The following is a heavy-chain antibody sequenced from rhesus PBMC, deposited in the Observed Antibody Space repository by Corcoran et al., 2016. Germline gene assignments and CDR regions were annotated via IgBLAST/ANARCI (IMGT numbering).Heavy chain of an antibody. CDR2: IDGYTACT. D-gene: IGHD3-16*01. V-gene: IGHV4-81*01. CDR1: GGSIRGYY. J-gene: IGHJ6*01. CDR3: ARVSGSSNYYGLDS. Sequence: QVQLQESGPGLAKPSATLSLPCTVSGGSIRGYYWSWIRQPPGHGLVCIGNIDGYTACTNYNPSLKSLVVIAKDTCKSQFFRNLRSVTAVDTAVYYCARVSGSSNYYGLDSWGQGVVVTVSS.